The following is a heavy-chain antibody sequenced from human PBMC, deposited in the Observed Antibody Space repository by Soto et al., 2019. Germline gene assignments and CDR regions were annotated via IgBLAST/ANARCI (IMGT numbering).Heavy chain of an antibody. Sequence: ASVKVSCKASGYTFTGYYMHWVRQAPGQGLEWMGWINPNSGGTSYAQKFQGRVTMTRDTSISTAYMELSRLRSDDTAVYYCARDRYQWGSSGWNVRYFDYWGQGTLVTVSS. D-gene: IGHD6-19*01. J-gene: IGHJ4*02. V-gene: IGHV1-2*02. CDR2: INPNSGGT. CDR1: GYTFTGYY. CDR3: ARDRYQWGSSGWNVRYFDY.